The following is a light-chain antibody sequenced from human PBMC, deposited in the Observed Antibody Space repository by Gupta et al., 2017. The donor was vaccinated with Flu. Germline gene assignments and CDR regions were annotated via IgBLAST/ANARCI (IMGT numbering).Light chain of an antibody. V-gene: IGKV4-1*01. J-gene: IGKJ4*01. CDR3: QKDYRTPPT. CDR2: WAS. Sequence: DFVMTQSPASLAMSVGERAAINCKSSQSVLYSSNNKNYLAWYQQKPGQPPKLLISWASTRESGVPDRFSGSGSGTDFTLTISSLQAEDVAVYVCQKDYRTPPTFGGGTKVEIK. CDR1: QSVLYSSNNKNY.